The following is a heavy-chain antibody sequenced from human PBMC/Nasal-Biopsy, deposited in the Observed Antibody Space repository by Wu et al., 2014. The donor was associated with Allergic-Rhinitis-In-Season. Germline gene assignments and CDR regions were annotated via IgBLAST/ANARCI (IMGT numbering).Heavy chain of an antibody. CDR1: GFTFSSYV. D-gene: IGHD6-13*01. CDR2: IMPSGGST. J-gene: IGHJ3*01. Sequence: LRLSCAASGFTFSSYVMSWVRQAPGKGLEWVSVIMPSGGSTSYVDSVKGRFTISRDNSKNTLYLQMNNLRAEDTAVYYCAKGYGSSWGQGTIVTVSS. CDR3: AKGYGSS. V-gene: IGHV3-23*01.